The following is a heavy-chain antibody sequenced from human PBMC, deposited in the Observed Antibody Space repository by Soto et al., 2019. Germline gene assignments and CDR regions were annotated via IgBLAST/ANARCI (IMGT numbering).Heavy chain of an antibody. J-gene: IGHJ4*02. CDR1: GFTFSSYA. CDR2: ISYDGSNK. V-gene: IGHV3-30-3*01. D-gene: IGHD6-6*01. CDR3: ARDLWAGSSSSAFDY. Sequence: QVQLVESGGGVVQPGRSLRLSCAASGFTFSSYAMHWVRQAPGKGLEWVAVISYDGSNKYYADSVKGRFTISRDNSKNTLYLQMHSLRAEDTAVYYCARDLWAGSSSSAFDYWGQGTLVTVSS.